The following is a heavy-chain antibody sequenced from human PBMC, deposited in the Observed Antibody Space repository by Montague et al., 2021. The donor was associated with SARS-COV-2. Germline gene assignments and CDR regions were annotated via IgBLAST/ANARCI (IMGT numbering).Heavy chain of an antibody. Sequence: TLSLTCAVSGGSISSGTYDWSWIRQPPGKGLEWIGYIYYNGHTYYNPSLQSRVTMLLDMSKNQFSLQLSSVTAADTAVYFCARDSSGYFKYDYWGQGTLVTVSS. CDR3: ARDSSGYFKYDY. CDR2: IYYNGHT. D-gene: IGHD3-9*01. V-gene: IGHV4-30-4*01. J-gene: IGHJ4*02. CDR1: GGSISSGTYD.